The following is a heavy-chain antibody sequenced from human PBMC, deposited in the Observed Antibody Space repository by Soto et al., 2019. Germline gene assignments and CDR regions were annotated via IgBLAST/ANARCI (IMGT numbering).Heavy chain of an antibody. J-gene: IGHJ5*02. CDR3: VRDGTKTLRDWFDP. V-gene: IGHV4-34*01. D-gene: IGHD1-1*01. CDR2: INHSGST. CDR1: GGSFSGYY. Sequence: SETLSLTCAVYGGSFSGYYWSWIRQPPGKGLEWIGEINHSGSTNYNPSLKSRVTISVDTSKNQFSLKLSSVTAADTAVYYCVRDGTKTLRDWFDPWGQGISVTFS.